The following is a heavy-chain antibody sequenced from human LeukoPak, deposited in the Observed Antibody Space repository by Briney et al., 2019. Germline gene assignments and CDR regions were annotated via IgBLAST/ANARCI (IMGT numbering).Heavy chain of an antibody. CDR1: AGSISSYC. CDR3: AREVPGDYYDSSGYLPYAFDI. J-gene: IGHJ3*02. Sequence: SETLSLTCTVSAGSISSYCWSWIRQPPGKGLEWIGYIYYSGSTNYNPSLKSRVTISVDTSKNQFSLKLSSVTAADTAVYYCAREVPGDYYDSSGYLPYAFDIWGQGTMVTVSS. D-gene: IGHD3-22*01. CDR2: IYYSGST. V-gene: IGHV4-59*01.